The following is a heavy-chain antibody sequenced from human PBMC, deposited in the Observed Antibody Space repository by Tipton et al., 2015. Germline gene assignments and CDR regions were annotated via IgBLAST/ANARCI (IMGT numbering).Heavy chain of an antibody. V-gene: IGHV3-33*01. J-gene: IGHJ4*01. CDR3: ARGGNYDSVRGTYRSMSRHLDY. Sequence: SLRLSCAASGFNFSNYDMYWVCQAPGKGLEWVAVIWYDGSNKYYADSVKGRFTISRDNSENTVYLEMDRLRDEDTAAYYCARGGNYDSVRGTYRSMSRHLDYWGQGTPVTVSS. CDR1: GFNFSNYD. CDR2: IWYDGSNK. D-gene: IGHD3-16*02.